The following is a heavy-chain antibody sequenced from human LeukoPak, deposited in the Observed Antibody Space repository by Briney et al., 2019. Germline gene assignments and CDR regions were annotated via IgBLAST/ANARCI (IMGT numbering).Heavy chain of an antibody. J-gene: IGHJ4*02. Sequence: GGSLRLSCAASGFTFSSYAMNWVRQAPGKGLEWVSGISGSGGSIYYADSVKGRFTISRDNSKNTLYLQMNSLRVEDTAVYYCAKGEGGAYCGDGCYSRFDYWGQGTLVTVSS. CDR3: AKGEGGAYCGDGCYSRFDY. D-gene: IGHD2-21*02. V-gene: IGHV3-23*01. CDR1: GFTFSSYA. CDR2: ISGSGGSI.